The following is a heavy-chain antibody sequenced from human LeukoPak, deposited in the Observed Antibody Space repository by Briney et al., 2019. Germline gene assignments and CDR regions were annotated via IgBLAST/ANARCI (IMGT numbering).Heavy chain of an antibody. CDR2: IIPISGTA. CDR1: GGTFSSYA. CDR3: ARVRYCTNGVCRWFDP. V-gene: IGHV1-69*05. Sequence: SVKVSCKASGGTFSSYAISWVRQAPGQGLEWMGGIIPISGTANYAQKFQGRVTITTDESTSTAYMELSSLRSEDTAVYYCARVRYCTNGVCRWFDPWGQGTLVTVSS. D-gene: IGHD2-8*01. J-gene: IGHJ5*02.